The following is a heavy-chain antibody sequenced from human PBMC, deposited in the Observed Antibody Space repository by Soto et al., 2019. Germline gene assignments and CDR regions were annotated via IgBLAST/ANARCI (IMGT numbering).Heavy chain of an antibody. CDR2: ISYDGSNK. V-gene: IGHV3-30*03. J-gene: IGHJ4*02. CDR3: AEMVRGYPF. D-gene: IGHD5-18*01. CDR1: GFTFSSYG. Sequence: PGGSLRLSCAASGFTFSSYGMHWVRQAPGKGLEWVAVISYDGSNKYYADSVKGRFTISRDNSKNTLYLQMNSLRAEDTAVYYCAEMVRGYPFWGQGTLVTVSS.